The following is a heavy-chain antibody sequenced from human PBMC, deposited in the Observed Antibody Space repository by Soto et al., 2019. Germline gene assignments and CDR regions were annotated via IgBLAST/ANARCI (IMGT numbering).Heavy chain of an antibody. J-gene: IGHJ4*02. Sequence: SETLSLTCTVSGGSISSYYWSWIRQPPGKGLEWIGYIYYSGSTNHNPSPKSRVTISVDTSKNQFSPKLSSVTAADTAVYYCARQNYDYVWGSYRYTVPRPFDYWGQGTLVTVSS. CDR3: ARQNYDYVWGSYRYTVPRPFDY. D-gene: IGHD3-16*02. V-gene: IGHV4-59*08. CDR1: GGSISSYY. CDR2: IYYSGST.